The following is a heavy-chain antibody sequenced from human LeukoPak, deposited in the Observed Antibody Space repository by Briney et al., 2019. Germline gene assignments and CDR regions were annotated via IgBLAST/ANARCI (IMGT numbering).Heavy chain of an antibody. Sequence: TSETLSLTCTVSGGSINTYYWSWIRQPPGKGLEWIGYIYYTGSTNYNPSLKSRVTISVDTSKNQFSLKLSSVTAADTAVYYCAGLNSGYISRYGMDVWGQGTTVTVSS. V-gene: IGHV4-59*01. D-gene: IGHD3-22*01. CDR3: AGLNSGYISRYGMDV. J-gene: IGHJ6*02. CDR1: GGSINTYY. CDR2: IYYTGST.